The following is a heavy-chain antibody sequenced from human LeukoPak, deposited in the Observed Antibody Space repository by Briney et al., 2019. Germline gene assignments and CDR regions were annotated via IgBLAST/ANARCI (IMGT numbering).Heavy chain of an antibody. CDR2: ISYDGSNK. CDR1: GFTFSSYG. D-gene: IGHD4-11*01. V-gene: IGHV3-30*12. J-gene: IGHJ3*02. Sequence: PGRSLRLSCAASGFTFSSYGMHGVRQAPGKGLEWVAVISYDGSNKYYADSVKGRFTISRDNSKNTLYLQMNSLRAEDTAVYYCAKDQRWIDYPTLNAFDIWGQGTMVTVSS. CDR3: AKDQRWIDYPTLNAFDI.